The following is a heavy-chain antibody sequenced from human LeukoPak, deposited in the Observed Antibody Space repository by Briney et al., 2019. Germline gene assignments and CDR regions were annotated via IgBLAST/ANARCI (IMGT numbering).Heavy chain of an antibody. Sequence: ASLKVSCKASGGTFSSYAISWVRQAPGQGLEWMGRIIPILGIANYAQKFQGRVTITADKSTSTAYMELSSLRSEDTAVYYCAREYYDSSGSDYWGQGTLVTVSS. D-gene: IGHD3-22*01. CDR2: IIPILGIA. CDR1: GGTFSSYA. V-gene: IGHV1-69*04. J-gene: IGHJ4*02. CDR3: AREYYDSSGSDY.